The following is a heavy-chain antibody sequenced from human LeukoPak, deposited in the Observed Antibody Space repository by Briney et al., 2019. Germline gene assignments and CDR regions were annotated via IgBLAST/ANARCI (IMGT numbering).Heavy chain of an antibody. CDR3: ARDPGSSWYGGDY. Sequence: GGSLRLSCAASGFSFKYYGMHWVRQAPGKGLEWLAFIRYDANTEYYADSVQGRFTISRDNSKNMLYLQMNSLRAEDTAVYYCARDPGSSWYGGDYWGQGTLVTVSS. V-gene: IGHV3-30*02. CDR2: IRYDANTE. CDR1: GFSFKYYG. J-gene: IGHJ4*02. D-gene: IGHD6-13*01.